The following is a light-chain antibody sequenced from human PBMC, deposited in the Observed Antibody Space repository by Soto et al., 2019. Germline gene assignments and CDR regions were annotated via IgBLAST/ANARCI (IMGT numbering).Light chain of an antibody. CDR2: GAS. Sequence: ETVLTQSPGTLSLSPGERVTLSCRASQSVCSRCLAWYQQKPGQSPRLLIYGASSRATGIPDRFSGSGSGTDFTLTSSRLEPEDFAVYYCQHYGTTPWTFGQGTKVGIK. V-gene: IGKV3-20*01. CDR1: QSVCSRC. CDR3: QHYGTTPWT. J-gene: IGKJ1*01.